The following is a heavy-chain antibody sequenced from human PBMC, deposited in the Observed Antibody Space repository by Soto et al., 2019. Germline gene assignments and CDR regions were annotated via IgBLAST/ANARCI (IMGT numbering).Heavy chain of an antibody. J-gene: IGHJ5*02. CDR1: GGTFGSDA. Sequence: SVKVSCKASGGTFGSDAITWVRQAPGQGLEWVGRIIPIFGTTNYAQNLQGRVTISADKSTLTSYMELHSLTSDDTALYYCARDRTDSGYYTNWLDPWGQGTQVTVPQ. D-gene: IGHD3-22*01. V-gene: IGHV1-69*06. CDR2: IIPIFGTT. CDR3: ARDRTDSGYYTNWLDP.